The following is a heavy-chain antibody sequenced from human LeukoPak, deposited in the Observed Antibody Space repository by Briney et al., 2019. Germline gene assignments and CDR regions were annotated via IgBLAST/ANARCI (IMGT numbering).Heavy chain of an antibody. CDR3: AKSNGYGLIDI. J-gene: IGHJ3*02. CDR1: GGSISSYY. D-gene: IGHD3-10*01. Sequence: PSETLSLTCTVSGGSISSYYWGWVRQPPGKALEWIGNIFYTGSTYYSPSLKSRVTISLDTSRNQFSLRLNSVTAADTAVYYCAKSNGYGLIDIWGQGTMVTVSS. CDR2: IFYTGST. V-gene: IGHV4-39*07.